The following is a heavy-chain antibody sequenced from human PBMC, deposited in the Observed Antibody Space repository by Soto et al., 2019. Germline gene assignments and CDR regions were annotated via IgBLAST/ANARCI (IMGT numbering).Heavy chain of an antibody. CDR3: ARDFPEYSSSRLCWWFDP. CDR2: IIPIFGTA. J-gene: IGHJ5*02. V-gene: IGHV1-69*12. Sequence: QVQLVQSGAEVKKPGSSVKVSCKASGGTFSSYAISWVRQAPGQGLEWMGGIIPIFGTANYAQEFQGRVTITADESTSTAYMELSSLRSEDTAVYYCARDFPEYSSSRLCWWFDPWGQGTLVTVSS. CDR1: GGTFSSYA. D-gene: IGHD6-6*01.